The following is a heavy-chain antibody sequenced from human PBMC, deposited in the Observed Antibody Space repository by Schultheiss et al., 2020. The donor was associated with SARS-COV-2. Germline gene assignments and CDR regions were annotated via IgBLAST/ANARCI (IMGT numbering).Heavy chain of an antibody. CDR3: ARGWPEMATIWTLDY. Sequence: GGSLRLSCAASGFTFSSYSMNWVRQAPGKGLEWVSSISSSSSYIYYADSVKGRFTISRDNAKNSLYLQMNSLRAEDTAVYYCARGWPEMATIWTLDYWGQGTLVTVS. CDR1: GFTFSSYS. CDR2: ISSSSSYI. V-gene: IGHV3-21*01. J-gene: IGHJ4*02. D-gene: IGHD5-24*01.